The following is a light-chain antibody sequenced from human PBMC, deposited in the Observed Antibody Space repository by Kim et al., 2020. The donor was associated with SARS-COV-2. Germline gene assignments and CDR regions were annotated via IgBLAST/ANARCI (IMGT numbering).Light chain of an antibody. CDR3: QQRSDWPIT. Sequence: LSPGERATLSCRASQSVTKYLAWYQQKPGQAPRLLMYDASNRVTGIPARFSGSGSGTDFTLTIGSLEPEDFAVYYCQQRSDWPITFGQGTRLEIK. J-gene: IGKJ5*01. CDR2: DAS. V-gene: IGKV3-11*01. CDR1: QSVTKY.